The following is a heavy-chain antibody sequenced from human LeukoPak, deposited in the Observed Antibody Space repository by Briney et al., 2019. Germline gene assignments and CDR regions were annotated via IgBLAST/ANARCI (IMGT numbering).Heavy chain of an antibody. CDR3: ARLILIAVAGSVGAFDI. CDR1: GYTFTGYY. V-gene: IGHV1-2*02. Sequence: ASVKVSCKASGYTFTGYYKHWVRQAPGQGLEWMGWINPNSGGTNYAQKFQGRVTMTRDTSISTAYMELSRLRSDDTAVYYCARLILIAVAGSVGAFDIWGQGTMVTVSS. J-gene: IGHJ3*02. CDR2: INPNSGGT. D-gene: IGHD6-19*01.